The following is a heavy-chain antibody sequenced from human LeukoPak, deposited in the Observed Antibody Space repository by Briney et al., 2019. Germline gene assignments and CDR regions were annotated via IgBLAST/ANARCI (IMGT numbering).Heavy chain of an antibody. CDR3: ARGDFPAQINYDSSGYYYY. CDR2: INPNSGGT. Sequence: RASVKVSCKSSGYSFTVYYMHWVRQAPGQGLEWMGWINPNSGGTNYAQKFQGRVTMTRDTSISTAYMELSRLRSDDTAVYYCARGDFPAQINYDSSGYYYYWGQGTLVAVSS. D-gene: IGHD3-22*01. CDR1: GYSFTVYY. J-gene: IGHJ4*02. V-gene: IGHV1-2*02.